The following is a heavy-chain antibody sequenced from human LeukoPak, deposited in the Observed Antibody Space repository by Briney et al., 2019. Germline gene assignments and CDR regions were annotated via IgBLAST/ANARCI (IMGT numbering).Heavy chain of an antibody. D-gene: IGHD3-22*01. CDR1: GYTFCIYG. CDR3: ARARSPYYYDSSGYYNFDY. CDR2: ISGDNGNR. J-gene: IGHJ4*02. V-gene: IGHV1-18*01. Sequence: ASVKVSCKASGYTFCIYGISWVRQAPGQGFEWMGWISGDNGNRLIAEKFQGRVTMTAETPTSTAYMELGSLRSEDTAVYYCARARSPYYYDSSGYYNFDYWGQGTLVTVSS.